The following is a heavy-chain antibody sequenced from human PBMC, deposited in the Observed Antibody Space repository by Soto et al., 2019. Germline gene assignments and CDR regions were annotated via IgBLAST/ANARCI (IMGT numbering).Heavy chain of an antibody. J-gene: IGHJ4*02. D-gene: IGHD3-3*01. CDR1: GGSISSYY. CDR2: IYYSGST. Sequence: TSETLSLTCTVSGGSISSYYWSWIRQPPGKGLEWIGYIYYSGSTNYNPSLKSRVTISVDTSKNQFSLKLSSVTAADTAVYYCARGGSTLFGVVHYFHYWGQGTLVTVSS. V-gene: IGHV4-59*08. CDR3: ARGGSTLFGVVHYFHY.